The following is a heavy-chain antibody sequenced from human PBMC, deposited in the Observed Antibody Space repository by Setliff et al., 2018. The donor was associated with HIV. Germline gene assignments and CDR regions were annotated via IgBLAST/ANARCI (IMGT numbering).Heavy chain of an antibody. D-gene: IGHD3-10*01. Sequence: PSETLSLTCAVYGGSLNDYYWSWIRLPPGKGLEWIGEINHSGSTNYNPSLKSRITISVDTSKNQFSLKLTSVTAADTAVYYCARIIRGVYFYDGTGYYYFDDWGQGALVTVSS. V-gene: IGHV4-34*01. CDR3: ARIIRGVYFYDGTGYYYFDD. CDR1: GGSLNDYY. CDR2: INHSGST. J-gene: IGHJ4*02.